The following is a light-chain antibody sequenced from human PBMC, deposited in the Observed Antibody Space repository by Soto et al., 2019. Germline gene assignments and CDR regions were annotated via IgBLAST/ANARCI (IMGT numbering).Light chain of an antibody. CDR1: QSIGRF. V-gene: IGKV1-5*01. CDR3: QQCYMGWT. J-gene: IGKJ1*01. CDR2: DAS. Sequence: DIQMTQSPSTLSASVGDRVTITCRASQSIGRFLDWYQQQPGKAPKLLIYDASTLESGVPSRFSGTGSGTEFTFSITSLQPEDFGTYYCQQCYMGWTFGQGTKVDFK.